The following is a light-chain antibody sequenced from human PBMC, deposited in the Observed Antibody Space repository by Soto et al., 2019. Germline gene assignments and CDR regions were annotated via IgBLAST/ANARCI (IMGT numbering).Light chain of an antibody. CDR3: QQRASWPPFT. CDR1: QAISNF. CDR2: DAS. J-gene: IGKJ2*01. Sequence: EIVLAQSPATLSLSPGERATLSCRASQAISNFLAWYQQRPGQAPRLLIYDASNRATGIPARFSGSGSGTNFSITIISLEPEDFGIYYCQQRASWPPFTFGQRTKLE. V-gene: IGKV3-11*01.